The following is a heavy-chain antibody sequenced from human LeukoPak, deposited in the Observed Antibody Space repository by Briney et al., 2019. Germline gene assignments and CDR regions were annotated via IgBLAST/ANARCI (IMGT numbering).Heavy chain of an antibody. D-gene: IGHD2-15*01. CDR3: ARAQDYCSGSHCYGYFQY. CDR1: GFTVSSIY. J-gene: IGHJ1*01. V-gene: IGHV3-53*01. CDR2: TYSGGST. Sequence: PGGSLRLSCAAPGFTVSSIYMSWDRQAPGKGLEWVSATYSGGSTYYADSVKGRFTISSDNSKNTLYLQMNSLKAEDTAIYYSARAQDYCSGSHCYGYFQYWGQGPLVTVSS.